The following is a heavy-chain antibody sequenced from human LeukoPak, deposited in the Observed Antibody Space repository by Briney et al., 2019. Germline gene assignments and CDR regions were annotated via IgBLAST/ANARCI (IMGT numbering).Heavy chain of an antibody. Sequence: GGSLRLSCAASGLTFSSHWMHWVRQAPGKGLVWVSRITNDGSSTTYADSVKGRFTISRDNSKNTLYLQMNSLRAEDTAVYYCARAGELGSWLLGGLDYWGQGTLVTVSS. CDR1: GLTFSSHW. CDR3: ARAGELGSWLLGGLDY. D-gene: IGHD3-9*01. J-gene: IGHJ4*02. CDR2: ITNDGSST. V-gene: IGHV3-74*01.